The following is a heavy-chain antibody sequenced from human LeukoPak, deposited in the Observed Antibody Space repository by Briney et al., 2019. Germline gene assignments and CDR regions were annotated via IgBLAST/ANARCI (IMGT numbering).Heavy chain of an antibody. Sequence: GGSLRLSCAASGFTFSNYYMNWIRQAPGKGLEWISYISLSGSTIYYADSVNGRFTISRDNAKKSLYLQMNSLRVEDTAVYYCARVLGVLEYSFGLPEWGQGALVTVSS. CDR2: ISLSGSTI. CDR3: ARVLGVLEYSFGLPE. CDR1: GFTFSNYY. J-gene: IGHJ4*02. V-gene: IGHV3-11*04. D-gene: IGHD3-10*01.